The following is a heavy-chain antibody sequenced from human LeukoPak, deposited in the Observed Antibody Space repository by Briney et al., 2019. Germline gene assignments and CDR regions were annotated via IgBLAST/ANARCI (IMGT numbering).Heavy chain of an antibody. J-gene: IGHJ3*02. D-gene: IGHD3-22*01. V-gene: IGHV3-23*01. CDR1: GFTFSSYA. Sequence: GGSLRLSCAASGFTFSSYAMSWVRQAPGKGLEWVSAISGSGGGTYYADSVKGRFTISRDNSKNTLYLQMNSLRAEDTAVYYCAKDLLHYYDSSGYPAGGAFDIWGQGTMVTVSS. CDR2: ISGSGGGT. CDR3: AKDLLHYYDSSGYPAGGAFDI.